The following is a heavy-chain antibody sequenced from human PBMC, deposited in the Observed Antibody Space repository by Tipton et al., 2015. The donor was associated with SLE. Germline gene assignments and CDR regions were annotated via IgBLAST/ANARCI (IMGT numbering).Heavy chain of an antibody. Sequence: TLSLTCTVSGGSISSYYWSWIRQPPGKGLEWIGYIYYSGSTNYNPSLKSRVTISVDTSTNQFSLKLSSVTAAGTAVYYCARVALDAFDIWGQGTRATVSS. J-gene: IGHJ3*02. CDR2: IYYSGST. V-gene: IGHV4-59*01. CDR3: ARVALDAFDI. CDR1: GGSISSYY.